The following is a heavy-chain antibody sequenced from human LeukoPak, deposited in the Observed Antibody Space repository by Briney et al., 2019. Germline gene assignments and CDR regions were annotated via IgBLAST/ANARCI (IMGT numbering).Heavy chain of an antibody. Sequence: GGSLRLSCAASGFTFSGHWMTWVRQAPGKGLEWVANIKEDGSKKNYVDSVKGRFTISRDNAKNSLYLQMTSLRAEDTAMYYCATPLDYRDSSGFHQGGDWGQGTLVTVSS. V-gene: IGHV3-7*03. D-gene: IGHD3-22*01. CDR3: ATPLDYRDSSGFHQGGD. CDR2: IKEDGSKK. CDR1: GFTFSGHW. J-gene: IGHJ4*02.